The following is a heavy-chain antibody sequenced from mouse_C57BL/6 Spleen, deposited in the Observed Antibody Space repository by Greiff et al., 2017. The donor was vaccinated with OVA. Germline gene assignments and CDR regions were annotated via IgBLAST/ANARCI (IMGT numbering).Heavy chain of an antibody. Sequence: VQLQQSGPELVKPGASVKISCKASGYTFTDYYMNWVKQSHGKSLEWIGDINPYNGGTSYNQKFKGKATLTVDKSSSTAYMELRSLTSEDSAVYYCARSTMVTDWFAYWGQGTLVTVSA. J-gene: IGHJ3*01. CDR1: GYTFTDYY. CDR3: ARSTMVTDWFAY. CDR2: INPYNGGT. V-gene: IGHV1-26*01. D-gene: IGHD2-2*01.